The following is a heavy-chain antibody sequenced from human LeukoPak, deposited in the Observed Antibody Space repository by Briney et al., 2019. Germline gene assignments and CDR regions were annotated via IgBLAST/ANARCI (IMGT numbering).Heavy chain of an antibody. Sequence: GGSLRLSCAASGFTFSSYSMNWVRQAPGKGLEWVSSISSSSSYICYADSVKGRFTISRDNAKNSLYLQMNSLGAEDTAVYYCARVGVATTFDYWGQGTLVTVSS. D-gene: IGHD5-12*01. CDR2: ISSSSSYI. CDR3: ARVGVATTFDY. CDR1: GFTFSSYS. V-gene: IGHV3-21*01. J-gene: IGHJ4*02.